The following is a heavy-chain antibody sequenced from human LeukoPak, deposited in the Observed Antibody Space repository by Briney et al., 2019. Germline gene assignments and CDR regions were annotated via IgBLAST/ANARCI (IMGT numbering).Heavy chain of an antibody. CDR2: ISGSGVRT. V-gene: IGHV3-23*01. CDR1: GFTFSSYA. J-gene: IGHJ3*02. Sequence: GGSLRLSCAASGFTFSSYAMSWVRQAPGKGLEWVSGISGSGVRTDYADSVKGRFTISRDNAKNTLYLQMNSLRAEDTAVYYCAKGSREWELLDAFDIWGQGTMVTVSS. D-gene: IGHD1-26*01. CDR3: AKGSREWELLDAFDI.